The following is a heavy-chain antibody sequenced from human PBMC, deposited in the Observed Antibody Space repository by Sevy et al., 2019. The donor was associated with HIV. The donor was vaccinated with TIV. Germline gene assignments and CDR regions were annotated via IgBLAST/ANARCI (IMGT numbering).Heavy chain of an antibody. V-gene: IGHV3-33*08. J-gene: IGHJ4*02. CDR1: GFTFSSYG. Sequence: GGSLRLSCAASGFTFSSYGMHWVRQAPGKGLEWVAVIWYDGSNKYYADSVKGRFTISRDNSKNTLYLQMNSLRAEDTAVYYCASDTLYYDSSGYSFWGQGTLVTVSS. CDR3: ASDTLYYDSSGYSF. CDR2: IWYDGSNK. D-gene: IGHD3-22*01.